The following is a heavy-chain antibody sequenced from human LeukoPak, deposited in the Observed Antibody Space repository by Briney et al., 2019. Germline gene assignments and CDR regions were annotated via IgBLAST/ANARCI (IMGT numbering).Heavy chain of an antibody. D-gene: IGHD6-19*01. J-gene: IGHJ3*02. CDR3: ARGRLAVAVREAFDI. V-gene: IGHV4-4*07. CDR2: IYTSGST. CDR1: GGSISSYY. Sequence: SETLPLTCTASGGSISSYYWSWIRQPAGKGLEWIGRIYTSGSTNYNPSLKSRVTMSVDTSKNQFSLKLSSVTAADTAVYYCARGRLAVAVREAFDIWGQGTMVTVSS.